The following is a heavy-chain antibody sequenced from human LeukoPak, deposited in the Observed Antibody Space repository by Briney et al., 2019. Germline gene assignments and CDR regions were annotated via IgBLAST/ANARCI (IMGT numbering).Heavy chain of an antibody. CDR3: ARENYGDYFADAFDI. D-gene: IGHD4-17*01. CDR1: GGSISSYY. Sequence: SETLSLTCTVSGGSISSYYWSWIRQPPGKGLEWIGYIYYSGSTNYNPSLKSRVTISVDTSKNQFSLKLSSVTAADTAMYYCARENYGDYFADAFDIWGQGTMVTVSS. V-gene: IGHV4-59*01. J-gene: IGHJ3*02. CDR2: IYYSGST.